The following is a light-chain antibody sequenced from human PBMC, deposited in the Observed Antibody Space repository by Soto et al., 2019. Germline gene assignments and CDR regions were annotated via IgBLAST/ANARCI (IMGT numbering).Light chain of an antibody. CDR1: QSITTW. J-gene: IGKJ1*01. V-gene: IGKV1-5*01. Sequence: DLQMTQSHSTLSSSVVYISTLTFRASQSITTWLAWYQQKPGKAPQLLIYDASSLDSGVQSRFSGSGSGTEFTLTISSLQPDDFATYSCKQYDRFYWTVGQGNKVDIK. CDR2: DAS. CDR3: KQYDRFYWT.